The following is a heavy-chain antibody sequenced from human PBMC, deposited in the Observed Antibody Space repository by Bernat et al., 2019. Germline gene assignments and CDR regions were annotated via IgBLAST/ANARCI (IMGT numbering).Heavy chain of an antibody. CDR1: GFTFSSYS. D-gene: IGHD2/OR15-2a*01. CDR3: AREPSPLTTFFPGSGPDYYYYGMDV. V-gene: IGHV3-21*01. J-gene: IGHJ6*02. Sequence: EVQLVESGGGLVKPGGSLRLSCAASGFTFSSYSMNWVRQAPGKGLEWVSSISSSSSYIYYADSVKGRFTISRDNAKNSLYLQMNSLRAEDTAVYYCAREPSPLTTFFPGSGPDYYYYGMDVWGQGTTVTVSS. CDR2: ISSSSSYI.